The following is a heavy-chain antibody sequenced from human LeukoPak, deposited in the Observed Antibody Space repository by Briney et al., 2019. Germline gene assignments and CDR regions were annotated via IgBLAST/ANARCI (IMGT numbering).Heavy chain of an antibody. CDR1: GGSISSYY. CDR3: ARRANWGHAISCDDAFDI. CDR2: IYTSGST. Sequence: SETLSLTCTVSGGSISSYYWSWIRQPAGKGLEWIGRIYTSGSTNYNPSLKSRVTMSVDTSKNQFSLKLSSVTAADTAVYYCARRANWGHAISCDDAFDIWGQGTMVTVSS. V-gene: IGHV4-4*07. D-gene: IGHD7-27*01. J-gene: IGHJ3*02.